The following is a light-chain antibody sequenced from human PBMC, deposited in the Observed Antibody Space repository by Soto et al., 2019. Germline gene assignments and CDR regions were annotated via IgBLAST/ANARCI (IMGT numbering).Light chain of an antibody. CDR1: QSVSSN. J-gene: IGKJ5*01. Sequence: EIVLTQSPGTLSVSPGERATLSCRASQSVSSNLAWYQQKRGQAPRLLIYGASTRATGIPARFSGSGSGTDLTLTISSLQSEDFAVYYCQQYGNSPITFGQGTRLEIK. V-gene: IGKV3-15*01. CDR3: QQYGNSPIT. CDR2: GAS.